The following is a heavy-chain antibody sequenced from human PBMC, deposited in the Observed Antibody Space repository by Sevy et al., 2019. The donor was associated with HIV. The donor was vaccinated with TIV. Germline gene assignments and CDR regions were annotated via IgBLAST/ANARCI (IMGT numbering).Heavy chain of an antibody. J-gene: IGHJ5*02. Sequence: SETLSLTCTVSGGSISSYYWSWIRQPPGKGLEWIGYIYYSGSPNYNPSLKSRVTISVDTSKNQFSLKLSSVTAADTAVYYCARELGYGFVNWFDPWGQGTLVTVSS. CDR3: ARELGYGFVNWFDP. CDR1: GGSISSYY. V-gene: IGHV4-59*01. D-gene: IGHD5-18*01. CDR2: IYYSGSP.